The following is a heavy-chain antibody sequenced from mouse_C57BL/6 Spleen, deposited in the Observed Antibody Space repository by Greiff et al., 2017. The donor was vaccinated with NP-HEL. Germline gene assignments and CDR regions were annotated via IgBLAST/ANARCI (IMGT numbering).Heavy chain of an antibody. D-gene: IGHD2-1*01. CDR1: GYTFTSYW. Sequence: VQLQQSGAELAKPGASVKLSCKASGYTFTSYWMHWVKQRPGQGLEWIGYINPSSGYTKYNQKFKDKATLTADKSSSTAYMRLSSLTYEDSAVYYCARSADPSDGNSYWYVDVWGTGTTVTVSS. V-gene: IGHV1-7*01. CDR3: ARSADPSDGNSYWYVDV. J-gene: IGHJ1*03. CDR2: INPSSGYT.